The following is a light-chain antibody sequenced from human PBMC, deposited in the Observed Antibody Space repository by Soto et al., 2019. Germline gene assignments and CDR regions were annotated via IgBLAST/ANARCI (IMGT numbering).Light chain of an antibody. CDR3: QQSYSTPRT. Sequence: DIQMTQSPSTLSASVGDRVTVTCRASQSISSWLAWYQQKPGKAPKILIYKASSLESGVPSRFSGSGSGTEFTLTISSLQPDDFATYYCQQSYSTPRTFGQGTKVEIK. V-gene: IGKV1-5*03. CDR1: QSISSW. CDR2: KAS. J-gene: IGKJ1*01.